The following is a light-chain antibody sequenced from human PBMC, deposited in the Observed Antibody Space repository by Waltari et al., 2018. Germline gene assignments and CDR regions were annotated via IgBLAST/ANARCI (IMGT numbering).Light chain of an antibody. CDR2: KAS. J-gene: IGKJ2*01. V-gene: IGKV1-5*03. Sequence: DIQMTPSPSTLSASVGDRVTITCRASQSILTWLAWYQQKPGKAPKLLIYKASNLQSGVPSRFSGSGSGTEFTLTISSLQPDDFATYYCQQYSSHYTFGQGTKLEIK. CDR1: QSILTW. CDR3: QQYSSHYT.